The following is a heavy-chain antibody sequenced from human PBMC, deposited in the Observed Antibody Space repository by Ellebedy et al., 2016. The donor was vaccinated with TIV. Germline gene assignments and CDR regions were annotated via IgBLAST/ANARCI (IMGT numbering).Heavy chain of an antibody. CDR2: VSDSGISA. CDR3: ATRSRGQQLIPEYFQH. V-gene: IGHV3-23*01. CDR1: GFTGFV. D-gene: IGHD6-13*01. J-gene: IGHJ1*01. Sequence: GESLKISCAASGFTGFVMSWVRQAPGKGLEWISCVSDSGISAYYADSVKGRFTISRDNSRNVVYLQMNSLRAEDTALYYCATRSRGQQLIPEYFQHWGQGTLVTVSS.